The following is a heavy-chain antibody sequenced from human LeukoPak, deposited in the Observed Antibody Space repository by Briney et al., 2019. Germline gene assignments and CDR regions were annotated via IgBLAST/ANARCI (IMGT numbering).Heavy chain of an antibody. V-gene: IGHV4-4*07. CDR1: GGSISSYY. CDR2: IYTSGST. D-gene: IGHD3-3*01. Sequence: SETLSLTCTVSGGSISSYYWSWVRQPAGKGLEGIGRIYTSGSTNYNPSLKSRVTMSVDTSKNQFSLKLSSVTAADTAVYYCARESYELDFWSGYLTTFDYWGQGTLVTVSS. CDR3: ARESYELDFWSGYLTTFDY. J-gene: IGHJ4*02.